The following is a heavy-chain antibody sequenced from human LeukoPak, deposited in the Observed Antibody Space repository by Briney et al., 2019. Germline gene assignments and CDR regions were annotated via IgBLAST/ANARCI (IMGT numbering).Heavy chain of an antibody. V-gene: IGHV4-61*01. CDR3: ARGRYYYDSSGYPFDY. CDR1: GGSISSSSYY. CDR2: IYYSGST. Sequence: SETLSLTCTVSGGSISSSSYYWSWIRQPPGKGLEWIGYIYYSGSTNYNPSLKSRVTISVDTSKNQLSLKLSSVTAADTAVYYCARGRYYYDSSGYPFDYWGQGTLVTVSS. D-gene: IGHD3-22*01. J-gene: IGHJ4*02.